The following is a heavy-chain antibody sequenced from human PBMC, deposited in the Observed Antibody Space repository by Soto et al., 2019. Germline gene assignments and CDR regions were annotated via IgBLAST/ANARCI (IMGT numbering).Heavy chain of an antibody. D-gene: IGHD1-20*01. Sequence: GASVKVSCKANGYNFTGYAMHWVRQAPGQTLEWMGWINAGNGNTKYSQKFQGRVTITRDTSASTAYMELSSLRSEDTAVYYCARGITLPTPLDYWGQGTLVTVSS. J-gene: IGHJ4*02. CDR3: ARGITLPTPLDY. V-gene: IGHV1-3*01. CDR2: INAGNGNT. CDR1: GYNFTGYA.